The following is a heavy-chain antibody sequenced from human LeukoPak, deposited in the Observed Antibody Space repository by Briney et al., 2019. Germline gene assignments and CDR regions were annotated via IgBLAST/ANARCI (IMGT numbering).Heavy chain of an antibody. D-gene: IGHD3-9*01. Sequence: ASVKVSCKASGYTFTSYGISWVRQAPGQGLEWMGWISAYNGNTNYAQKLQGRVTMTTGTSTSTAYMELRSLRSDDTAVYYCARSTYYDILTGYYSNNWFDPWGQGTLVTVSS. CDR1: GYTFTSYG. J-gene: IGHJ5*02. V-gene: IGHV1-18*01. CDR2: ISAYNGNT. CDR3: ARSTYYDILTGYYSNNWFDP.